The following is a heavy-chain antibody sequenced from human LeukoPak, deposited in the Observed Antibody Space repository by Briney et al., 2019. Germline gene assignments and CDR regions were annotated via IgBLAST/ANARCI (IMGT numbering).Heavy chain of an antibody. CDR2: ISGSGGST. J-gene: IGHJ4*02. V-gene: IGHV3-23*01. CDR1: GFTLTKNW. CDR3: AKTPYYYDSSGYTED. Sequence: GGSLRLSCADSGFTLTKNWMSWVRQAPGKGLEWVSAISGSGGSTYYADSVKGRFTISRDNSKNTLYLQMNSLRAEDTAVYYCAKTPYYYDSSGYTEDWGQGTLVTVSS. D-gene: IGHD3-22*01.